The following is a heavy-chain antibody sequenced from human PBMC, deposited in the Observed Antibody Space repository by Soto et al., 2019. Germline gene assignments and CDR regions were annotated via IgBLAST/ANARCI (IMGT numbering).Heavy chain of an antibody. J-gene: IGHJ5*02. CDR2: ISSDGDIT. CDR3: VKVSTFYDILTGYYSTNFFDP. V-gene: IGHV3-64D*06. D-gene: IGHD3-9*01. Sequence: GSLRLSCSASGFTFSEYSMHWVRQAPGKGLQYVSTISSDGDITYYADSVKGRFTISRDNSKNTLYLQMNSLRPEDTAAYYCVKVSTFYDILTGYYSTNFFDPWGQGTLVTVSS. CDR1: GFTFSEYS.